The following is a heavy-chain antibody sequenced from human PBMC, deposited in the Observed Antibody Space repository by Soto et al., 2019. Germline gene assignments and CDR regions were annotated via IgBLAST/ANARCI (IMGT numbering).Heavy chain of an antibody. Sequence: QVQLVQSGAEVKKPGSSVKVSCKASGGTFSSYAISWVRQAPGQGLEWLGGIIPIFGTANYAQKFQGRGTITADESTSTAYMERSSLRSEDTAVYYCARERRGQLWSLGMDVWGQGTTVTVSS. J-gene: IGHJ6*02. CDR1: GGTFSSYA. CDR2: IIPIFGTA. D-gene: IGHD5-18*01. V-gene: IGHV1-69*12. CDR3: ARERRGQLWSLGMDV.